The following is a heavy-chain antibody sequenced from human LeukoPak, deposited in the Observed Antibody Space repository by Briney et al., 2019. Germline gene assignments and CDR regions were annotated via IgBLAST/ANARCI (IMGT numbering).Heavy chain of an antibody. Sequence: PSETLSLTCTVSGGSISSSSYYWGWLRQPPGTGLEWIGSIYYSGSTYYNPSLKSRVTISVDTSKNQFSLKLSSVTAADTAVYYCARHRARYDILTGDLYYYYYMDVWGKGTTVTISS. CDR3: ARHRARYDILTGDLYYYYYMDV. J-gene: IGHJ6*03. CDR1: GGSISSSSYY. CDR2: IYYSGST. V-gene: IGHV4-39*01. D-gene: IGHD3-9*01.